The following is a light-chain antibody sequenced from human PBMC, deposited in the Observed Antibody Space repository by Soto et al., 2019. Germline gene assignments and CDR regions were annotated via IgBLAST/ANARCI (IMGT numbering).Light chain of an antibody. J-gene: IGKJ1*01. Sequence: DIQMTPSPSSLSASVGDRVTITCRASQSLGIWLAWYQQKPGKAPKLLIYDASSLESGVPSRFSGSGSGTEFTLTISSLQPDDFATYYCQQYNSYLWTFGQGTKVDIK. CDR2: DAS. CDR3: QQYNSYLWT. V-gene: IGKV1-5*01. CDR1: QSLGIW.